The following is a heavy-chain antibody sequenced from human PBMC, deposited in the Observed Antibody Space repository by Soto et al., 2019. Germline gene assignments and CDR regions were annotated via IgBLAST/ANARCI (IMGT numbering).Heavy chain of an antibody. CDR3: ARLPEPVYFWSGPTKGAIDI. CDR1: GGSISSYY. Sequence: SETLSLTCTVSGGSISSYYWSWIRQPPGKGLEWIGYIYYSGSTNYNPSLKSRVTISVDTSKNQFSLKLSSVTAADTAVYYCARLPEPVYFWSGPTKGAIDISGQGTMVSVSS. CDR2: IYYSGST. D-gene: IGHD3-3*01. J-gene: IGHJ3*02. V-gene: IGHV4-59*01.